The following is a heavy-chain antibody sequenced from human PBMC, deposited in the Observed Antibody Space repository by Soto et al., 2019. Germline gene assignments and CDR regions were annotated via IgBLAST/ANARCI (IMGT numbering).Heavy chain of an antibody. J-gene: IGHJ3*02. CDR2: ISYDGSNK. CDR1: GFTFSSYG. CDR3: YKGRHIVAVMDHTFDI. V-gene: IGHV3-30*18. D-gene: IGHD2-21*01. Sequence: QVQLVESGGGVVQPGRSLRLSCAASGFTFSSYGMHWVRQAPGKGLEWVAVISYDGSNKYYADSVKGRVTISRDNSKKLLFLQMNSLIAEDTAVRYCYKGRHIVAVMDHTFDIWGQGTMVTVSS.